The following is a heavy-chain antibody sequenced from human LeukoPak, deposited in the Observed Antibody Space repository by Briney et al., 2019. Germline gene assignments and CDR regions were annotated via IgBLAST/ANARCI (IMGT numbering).Heavy chain of an antibody. CDR2: IYYSGST. D-gene: IGHD5-24*01. V-gene: IGHV4-59*08. Sequence: PSEALSLICTVSGGSISSYYWSWIRQPPGEGLEWLGYIYYSGSTNYNPSLKSRVTISVDTSKNQFSLNLSAVTAADTAVYYCARHGAGYKGRFDYWGQGTLVTVSS. J-gene: IGHJ4*02. CDR1: GGSISSYY. CDR3: ARHGAGYKGRFDY.